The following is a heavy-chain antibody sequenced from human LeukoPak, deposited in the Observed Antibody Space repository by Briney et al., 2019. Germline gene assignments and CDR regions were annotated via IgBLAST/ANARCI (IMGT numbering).Heavy chain of an antibody. J-gene: IGHJ4*02. CDR2: ISSSSSYI. Sequence: GGSLRLSWSASGFTFSSYSINWGRQARGKGLGWGSSISSSSSYIYYADSVKGRFTISRDNAKHSLYLQMNSVRAEDTPVYYCARDPEGNLAVAGDDYWGQGTLVTVSS. D-gene: IGHD6-19*01. V-gene: IGHV3-21*01. CDR1: GFTFSSYS. CDR3: ARDPEGNLAVAGDDY.